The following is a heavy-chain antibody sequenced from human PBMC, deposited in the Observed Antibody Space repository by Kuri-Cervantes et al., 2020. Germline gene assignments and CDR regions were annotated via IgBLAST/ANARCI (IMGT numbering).Heavy chain of an antibody. Sequence: LSLTCAASGFTFSSYGMHWVRQAPGKGLEWVAVIWYDGSNKYYADSVKGRFTISRDNSKNTLYLQMNSLRAEDTAVYYCARVHHDYARPECSGYGMDVWGQGTLVTVSS. J-gene: IGHJ6*02. CDR2: IWYDGSNK. D-gene: IGHD4-17*01. V-gene: IGHV3-33*01. CDR1: GFTFSSYG. CDR3: ARVHHDYARPECSGYGMDV.